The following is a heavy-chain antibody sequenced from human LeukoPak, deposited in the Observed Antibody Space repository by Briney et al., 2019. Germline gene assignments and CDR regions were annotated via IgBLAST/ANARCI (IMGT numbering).Heavy chain of an antibody. Sequence: GGSLRLSCAASGFTFSDYYMSWIRQAPGKGLEWVSYISSSGSTIYYADSVKGRFTISRDNAKNSLYLQMNSLRAEDTAVYYCARDMVRGVMERVPQHWGQGTLVTVSS. J-gene: IGHJ1*01. CDR2: ISSSGSTI. CDR1: GFTFSDYY. CDR3: ARDMVRGVMERVPQH. V-gene: IGHV3-11*04. D-gene: IGHD3-10*01.